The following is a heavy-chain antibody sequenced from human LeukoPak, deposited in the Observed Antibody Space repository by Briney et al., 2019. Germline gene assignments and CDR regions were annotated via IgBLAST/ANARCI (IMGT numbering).Heavy chain of an antibody. V-gene: IGHV4-31*03. D-gene: IGHD2-8*01. CDR3: ARASAGVPDYYMDV. CDR2: IYYSGST. J-gene: IGHJ6*03. CDR1: GGSISSGGYY. Sequence: PSETLSLTCTVSGGSISSGGYYWSCIRQHPGKGLEWIGYIYYSGSTYYNPSLKSRVTISVDTSKNQFSLKLSSVTAADTAVYYCARASAGVPDYYMDVWGKGTTVTVSS.